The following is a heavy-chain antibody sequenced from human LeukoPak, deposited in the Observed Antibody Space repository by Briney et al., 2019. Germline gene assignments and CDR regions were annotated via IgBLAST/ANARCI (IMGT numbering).Heavy chain of an antibody. J-gene: IGHJ1*01. V-gene: IGHV3-53*01. CDR1: GFTVSSNY. CDR3: ARVSGGDGFQH. CDR2: IYSGGST. Sequence: PGGSLRLSCAASGFTVSSNYMSWVRQAPGKGLEWVSVIYSGGSTYYADSVKGRFTISRDNAKNSLYLQMNSLRAEDTAVYYCARVSGGDGFQHWGQGTLVTVSS. D-gene: IGHD2-21*01.